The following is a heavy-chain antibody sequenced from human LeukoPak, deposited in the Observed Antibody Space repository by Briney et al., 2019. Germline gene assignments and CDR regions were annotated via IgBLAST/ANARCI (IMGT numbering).Heavy chain of an antibody. CDR2: IIPIFGTA. D-gene: IGHD4-17*01. CDR3: ARVLYGGDYFDY. V-gene: IGHV1-69*13. J-gene: IGHJ4*02. CDR1: GGTFSSYA. Sequence: ASVKVSCKASGGTFSSYAISWVRQAPGQGLEWMGRIIPIFGTANYAQKFQGRVTITADESTSTAYMELSSLRSEDTAVYYCARVLYGGDYFDYWGQGTLVTVSS.